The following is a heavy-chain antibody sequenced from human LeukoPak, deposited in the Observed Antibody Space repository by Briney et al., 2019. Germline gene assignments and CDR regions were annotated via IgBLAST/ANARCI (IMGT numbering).Heavy chain of an antibody. CDR3: ASLFNYYGSGSYLDY. V-gene: IGHV4-4*02. Sequence: PSGTLSLTCAVSGGSISSSSWWSWVRQPPGKGLEWIGEIYHSGSTNYNLSLKSRVTISVDKSKNQFSLKLSSVTAADTAVYYCASLFNYYGSGSYLDYWGQGTLVTVSS. J-gene: IGHJ4*02. CDR1: GGSISSSSW. CDR2: IYHSGST. D-gene: IGHD3-10*01.